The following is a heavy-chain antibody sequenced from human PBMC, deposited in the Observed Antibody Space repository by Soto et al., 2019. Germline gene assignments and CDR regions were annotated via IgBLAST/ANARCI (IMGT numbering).Heavy chain of an antibody. CDR2: ISGSGGST. CDR3: AKVREDIVVVVAAGFDY. Sequence: GGSLRLSCAASGFTFSSYAMSWVRQAPGKGLEWVSAISGSGGSTYYADSVKGRFTISRDNSKNTLYLQMNSLRAEDTAVYYCAKVREDIVVVVAAGFDYWGQGTLVTVSS. CDR1: GFTFSSYA. J-gene: IGHJ4*02. D-gene: IGHD2-15*01. V-gene: IGHV3-23*01.